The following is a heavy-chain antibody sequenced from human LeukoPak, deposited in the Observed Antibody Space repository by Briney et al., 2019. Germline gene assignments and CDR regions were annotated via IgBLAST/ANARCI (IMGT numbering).Heavy chain of an antibody. CDR2: ISSSGSTM. CDR1: GFTFSDYY. CDR3: ARSVNIAAPQCY. D-gene: IGHD6-13*01. V-gene: IGHV3-11*01. Sequence: PGGSLRLSCAASGFTFSDYYMSWIRQAPGKGLEWVSYISSSGSTMYYADSVKGRFTISRDNAKNSLYLQMNSLRVEDTAVYYCARSVNIAAPQCYWGQGTLVTVSS. J-gene: IGHJ4*02.